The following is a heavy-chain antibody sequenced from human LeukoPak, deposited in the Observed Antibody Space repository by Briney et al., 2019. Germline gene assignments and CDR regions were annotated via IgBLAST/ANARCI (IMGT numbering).Heavy chain of an antibody. D-gene: IGHD3-16*01. CDR2: IYSSGST. V-gene: IGHV4-4*07. CDR3: ARSAALGYYYYMDV. Sequence: SETLSLTCTVSGGSISGYYWSWIRQPAGKGLEWIGRIYSSGSTNYNPSLKSRVTMSIDTSKNQFSLKLSSVTAADTAVYYCARSAALGYYYYMDVRGEGTTVTVSS. CDR1: GGSISGYY. J-gene: IGHJ6*03.